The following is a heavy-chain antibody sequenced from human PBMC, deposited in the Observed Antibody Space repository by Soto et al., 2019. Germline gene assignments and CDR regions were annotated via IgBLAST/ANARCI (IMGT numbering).Heavy chain of an antibody. J-gene: IGHJ6*02. V-gene: IGHV1-69*13. Sequence: SVKVSCTASGGTFSNSAISWVRQAPGQGLEWMGGIMPILRTPDYAQKFQGRVTVTADESTSTAYMELSGLRSDDTAVYYCARDKDRQQLGGNYYYILDVWGQGTTVTVSS. D-gene: IGHD3-3*02. CDR1: GGTFSNSA. CDR3: ARDKDRQQLGGNYYYILDV. CDR2: IMPILRTP.